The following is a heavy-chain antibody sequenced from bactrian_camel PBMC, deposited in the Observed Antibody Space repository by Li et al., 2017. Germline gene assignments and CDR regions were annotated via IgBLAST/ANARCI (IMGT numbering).Heavy chain of an antibody. V-gene: IGHV3S40*01. CDR2: IDTGDGST. J-gene: IGHJ6*01. CDR3: AVDLFRVTACGAGYVPDFPY. CDR1: GYTFNTY. D-gene: IGHD5*01. Sequence: DVQLVEYGGGSALAGGSVRLSCAASGYTFNTYSWFRQAPGQEREGVAAIDTGDGSTYYLNSVEGRFTISPDNEKNTVYLQMNSLKPEDTAMYYCAVDLFRVTACGAGYVPDFPYRGRGTQVTVS.